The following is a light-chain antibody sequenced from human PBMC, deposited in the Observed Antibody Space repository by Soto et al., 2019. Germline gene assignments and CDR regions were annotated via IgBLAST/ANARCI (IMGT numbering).Light chain of an antibody. CDR2: YDS. CDR3: XVWDSSSDHLYV. Sequence: SYELTQPPSVSVAPGKTARITCGGNNIGSKSVHWYQQKPGQAPVLVIYYDSYRPSGIPERFSGSNFGNTATLTISRVEAXXXXXXYCXVWDSSSDHLYVFGTGTK. V-gene: IGLV3-21*04. CDR1: NIGSKS. J-gene: IGLJ1*01.